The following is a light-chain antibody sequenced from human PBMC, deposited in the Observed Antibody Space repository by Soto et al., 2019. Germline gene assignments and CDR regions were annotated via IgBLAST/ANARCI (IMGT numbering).Light chain of an antibody. CDR3: SSFTSTSTLI. V-gene: IGLV2-14*03. CDR1: SSDVGGYNF. Sequence: QFALTQPASVSGSPGQSITISCTGTSSDVGGYNFVSWYQHHPGKAPKLIIYDVTNRPSGVSNRFSGSKSGDTASLTISGLQAEDAADYYCSSFTSTSTLIFGGGTKLTVL. J-gene: IGLJ2*01. CDR2: DVT.